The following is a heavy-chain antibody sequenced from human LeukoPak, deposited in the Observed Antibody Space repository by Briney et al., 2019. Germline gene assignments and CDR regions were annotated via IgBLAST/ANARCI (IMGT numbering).Heavy chain of an antibody. Sequence: GASVKVSCKASGGTFSSYAISWVRQAPGQGLEWMGGIIPIFGTANYAQKFQGRVTITADESTSTAYMELSSLRSEDTAVYYCARDHEEYYDFWSDNQAYYYGTDVWGQGTTVTVSS. J-gene: IGHJ6*02. CDR2: IIPIFGTA. CDR1: GGTFSSYA. CDR3: ARDHEEYYDFWSDNQAYYYGTDV. V-gene: IGHV1-69*13. D-gene: IGHD3-3*01.